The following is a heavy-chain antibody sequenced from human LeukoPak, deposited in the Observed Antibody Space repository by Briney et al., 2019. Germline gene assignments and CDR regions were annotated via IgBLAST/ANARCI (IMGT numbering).Heavy chain of an antibody. D-gene: IGHD2-15*01. J-gene: IGHJ3*02. CDR3: ARDCSGGSCYGAFDI. Sequence: PSETLSLTCTVSGASIRSGDYYWSWIRQPPGKGLEWIGYIYDSGSTYYNPSLKSRIAISVDTSENRFSLKLSSVTATDTAVYYCARDCSGGSCYGAFDIWGQGTMVTVSS. CDR2: IYDSGST. V-gene: IGHV4-30-4*01. CDR1: GASIRSGDYY.